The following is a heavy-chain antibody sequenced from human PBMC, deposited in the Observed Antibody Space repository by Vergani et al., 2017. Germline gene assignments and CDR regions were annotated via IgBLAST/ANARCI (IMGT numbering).Heavy chain of an antibody. V-gene: IGHV3-30*02. J-gene: IGHJ4*02. D-gene: IGHD3-10*01. CDR2: IRYDGSNK. CDR1: GFTFSSYG. Sequence: QVQLVESGGGVVQTGGSLRLSCAASGFTFSSYGMHWVRQAPGKGLEWVAFIRYDGSNKYYADSVKGRFTISRDNSKNTLYLQMNSLRAEDTAVYYCAKDRDGLLWFGELFYWGQGTLVTVSS. CDR3: AKDRDGLLWFGELFY.